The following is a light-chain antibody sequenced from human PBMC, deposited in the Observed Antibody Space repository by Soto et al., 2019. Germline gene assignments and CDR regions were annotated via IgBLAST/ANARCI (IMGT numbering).Light chain of an antibody. J-gene: IGKJ4*01. CDR3: QQYYSYPPA. CDR1: QGISSY. CDR2: AAS. Sequence: AIRMTQSPSSFSASTGDRVTITCRASQGISSYLAWYQQKPGKAPKLLIYAASTLQSGVPSRFSGSGSGTDFTLIISCLQSEDFATYYCQQYYSYPPAFGGGTKVDIK. V-gene: IGKV1-8*01.